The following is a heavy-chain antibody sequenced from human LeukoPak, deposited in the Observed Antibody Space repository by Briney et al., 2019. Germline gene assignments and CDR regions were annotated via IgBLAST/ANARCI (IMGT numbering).Heavy chain of an antibody. CDR2: IYYSGST. Sequence: PSETLSLTCTVSGGSVSSGSYYWSWIRQPPGKGLEWIGYIYYSGSTNYNPSLKSRVTISVDTSKNQFSLKLSSVTAADTAVYYCARVLVSSGWYRVDYWGQGTLVTVSS. J-gene: IGHJ4*02. CDR3: ARVLVSSGWYRVDY. CDR1: GGSVSSGSYY. V-gene: IGHV4-61*01. D-gene: IGHD6-19*01.